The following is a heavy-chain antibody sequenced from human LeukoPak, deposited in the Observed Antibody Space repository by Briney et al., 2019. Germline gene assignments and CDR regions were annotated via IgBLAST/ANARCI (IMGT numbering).Heavy chain of an antibody. V-gene: IGHV4-59*01. J-gene: IGHJ4*02. CDR1: GGSINIYS. CDR3: AGYNYDRSGYRGGPPRSFEF. D-gene: IGHD3-22*01. Sequence: SETLSLTCTVSGGSINIYSWSWVRQPPGKGLEWIGNIHHSGSTKYNASLKSRVIISIDMSENQFSLKLTSVTAADTAVYYCAGYNYDRSGYRGGPPRSFEFWGQGIQVTVSS. CDR2: IHHSGST.